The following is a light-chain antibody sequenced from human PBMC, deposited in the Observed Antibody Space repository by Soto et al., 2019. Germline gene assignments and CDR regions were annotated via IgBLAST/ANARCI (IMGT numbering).Light chain of an antibody. J-gene: IGLJ1*01. CDR1: SSDVGRYDY. Sequence: LTQPRSVSASPGQSVTISCTGTSSDVGRYDYVSWYQQHPGKAPKLIVYDVTERPSGVPDRVSGSKSGNTASLTISGLQAEDEADYSCCSFAGSYSYVFGTGTKVTVL. CDR3: CSFAGSYSYV. CDR2: DVT. V-gene: IGLV2-11*01.